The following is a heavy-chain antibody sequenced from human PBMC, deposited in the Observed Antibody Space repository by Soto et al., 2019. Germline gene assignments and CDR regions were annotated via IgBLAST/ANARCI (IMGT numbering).Heavy chain of an antibody. D-gene: IGHD3-10*01. V-gene: IGHV4-39*01. CDR1: GGSISSSSYY. J-gene: IGHJ6*03. CDR3: ARRATMVRGVRSYYYYYMDV. Sequence: SETLSLTCTVSGGSISSSSYYWGWIRQPPGKGLEWIGSIYYSGSTYYNPSLKSRVTISVDTSKNQFSLKLSSVTAADTAVYYCARRATMVRGVRSYYYYYMDVWGKGTTVTVSS. CDR2: IYYSGST.